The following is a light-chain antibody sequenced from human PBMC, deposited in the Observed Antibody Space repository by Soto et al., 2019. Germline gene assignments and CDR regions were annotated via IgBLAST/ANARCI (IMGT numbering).Light chain of an antibody. Sequence: DIQMTQSPSSVSASVGDRVTITCRASQGISSWLAWYQQKPGKAPKLLIYAASSFQSGVPSRFSGSESGTDSTPTISSLQPEDFPTTYCEQANSFPHTFGQGTKLEIK. V-gene: IGKV1-12*01. J-gene: IGKJ2*01. CDR2: AAS. CDR1: QGISSW. CDR3: EQANSFPHT.